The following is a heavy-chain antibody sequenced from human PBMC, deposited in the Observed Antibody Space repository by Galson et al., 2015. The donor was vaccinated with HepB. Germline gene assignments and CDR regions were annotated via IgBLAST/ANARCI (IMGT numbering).Heavy chain of an antibody. V-gene: IGHV3-30*18. CDR1: GFTFSSYG. CDR2: ISYDGSNK. CDR3: AKMVLWFGELSAGVDY. D-gene: IGHD3-10*01. J-gene: IGHJ4*02. Sequence: SLRLSCAASGFTFSSYGMHWVRQAPGKGLEWVAVISYDGSNKYYADSVKGRFTISRDNSKNTLYLQMNSLRAEDTAVYYCAKMVLWFGELSAGVDYWGQGTLVTVSS.